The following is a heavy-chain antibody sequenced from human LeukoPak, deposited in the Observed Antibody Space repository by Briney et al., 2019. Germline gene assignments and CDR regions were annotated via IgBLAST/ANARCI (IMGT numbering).Heavy chain of an antibody. CDR2: ISSSGSTI. D-gene: IGHD6-19*01. J-gene: IGHJ4*02. CDR1: GFTFSSYE. CDR3: AREKAGAFDY. V-gene: IGHV3-48*03. Sequence: PGGSLRLSCAASGFTFSSYEMNWVRQAPGKGLEWVSYISSSGSTIYYADSVKGRFTISRDNAKNSLYLQMNSLRAEDTGVYYCAREKAGAFDYWGQGTLVTVSS.